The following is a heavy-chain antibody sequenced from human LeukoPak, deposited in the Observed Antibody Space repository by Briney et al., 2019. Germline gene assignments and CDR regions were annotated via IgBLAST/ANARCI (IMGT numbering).Heavy chain of an antibody. D-gene: IGHD2-2*01. Sequence: SETLSLTCTVSGGSISSYYWSWIRQPPGKGVEWIGYIYYSGSTNNNPSLKSRVTISVDTSKNQFSLKLSSVTAADTAVYYCARGPRYCSSTSCYAPRFNYWGQGTLVTVSS. J-gene: IGHJ4*02. V-gene: IGHV4-59*01. CDR3: ARGPRYCSSTSCYAPRFNY. CDR2: IYYSGST. CDR1: GGSISSYY.